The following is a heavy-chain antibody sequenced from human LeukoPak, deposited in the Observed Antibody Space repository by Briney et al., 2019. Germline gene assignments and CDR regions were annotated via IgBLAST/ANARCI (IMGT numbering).Heavy chain of an antibody. CDR3: ARGCGGDCHLIHY. Sequence: PGGSLRLSCAASGFTVSGNYMSWVRQAPGKGLEWVSYISSSSSTIYYADSVKGRFTISRDNAKNSLYLQMNSLRDEDTAIYYCARGCGGDCHLIHYWGQGTLVTVSS. CDR1: GFTVSGNY. CDR2: ISSSSSTI. D-gene: IGHD2-21*02. J-gene: IGHJ4*02. V-gene: IGHV3-48*02.